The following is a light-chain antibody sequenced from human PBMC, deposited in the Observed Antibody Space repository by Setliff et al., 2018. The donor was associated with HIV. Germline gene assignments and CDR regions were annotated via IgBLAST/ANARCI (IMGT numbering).Light chain of an antibody. CDR1: SSDVGGYNC. Sequence: QSALAQPPSVSGSPGQSVTISCTGTSSDVGGYNCVSWYQQPPGTAPKLMIYEVNNRPSGVPDRFSGSKSGNTASLTISGLQAEDEADYYCSSCSSSSTLVFGGGTKVNVL. V-gene: IGLV2-18*02. CDR2: EVN. CDR3: SSCSSSSTLV. J-gene: IGLJ2*01.